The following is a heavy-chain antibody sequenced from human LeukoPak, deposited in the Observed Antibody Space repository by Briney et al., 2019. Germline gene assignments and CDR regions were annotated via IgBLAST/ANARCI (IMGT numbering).Heavy chain of an antibody. CDR3: AIEGGYCTNGVCYTGLEY. CDR2: IYASGST. D-gene: IGHD2-8*01. Sequence: SETLSLTCTVSGGSFGNYYWSWIRQSAGKGLEWIGRIYASGSTNYNPSLKSRVTISVDTSKNQFSLKLSSVTAADTAVYYCAIEGGYCTNGVCYTGLEYWGQGTLVTVSS. V-gene: IGHV4-4*07. CDR1: GGSFGNYY. J-gene: IGHJ4*02.